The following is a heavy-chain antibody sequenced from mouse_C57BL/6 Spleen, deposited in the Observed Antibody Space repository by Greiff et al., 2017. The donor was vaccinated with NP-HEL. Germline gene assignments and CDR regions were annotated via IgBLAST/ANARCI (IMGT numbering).Heavy chain of an antibody. V-gene: IGHV2-9-1*01. CDR2: IWTGGGT. D-gene: IGHD2-4*01. CDR1: GFSLTSYA. J-gene: IGHJ1*03. CDR3: ARKIYYDYVHWYFDV. Sequence: QVQLKESGPGLVAPSQSLSITCTVSGFSLTSYAISWVRQPPGKGLEWLGVIWTGGGTHYNSALKSRLSISKDNSKSQVFLKMNSLQTDDTARYYCARKIYYDYVHWYFDVWGTGTTVTVSS.